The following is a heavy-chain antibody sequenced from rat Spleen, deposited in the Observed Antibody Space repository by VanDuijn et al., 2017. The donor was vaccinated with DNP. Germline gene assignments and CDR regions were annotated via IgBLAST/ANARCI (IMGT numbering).Heavy chain of an antibody. J-gene: IGHJ2*01. CDR1: GFTFSDYA. D-gene: IGHD1-9*01. CDR2: ISYDGSRT. CDR3: ARPRYGYKDY. Sequence: EVQLVESGGGLVQPGRSLKLSCAASGFTFSDYAMAWVRQAPKKGLEWVATISYDGSRTYYRDSVKGRFTISRDNAKSTLYLRMDSLRSEDTATYYCARPRYGYKDYWGQGVMVTVSS. V-gene: IGHV5-17*01.